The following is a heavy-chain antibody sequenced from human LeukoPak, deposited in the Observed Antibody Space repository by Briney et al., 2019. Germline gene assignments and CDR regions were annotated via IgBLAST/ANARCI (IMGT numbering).Heavy chain of an antibody. J-gene: IGHJ6*02. Sequence: PGGSLRLSCAASGFTFSSYVMGWVRLPPGKGLEWVSGISAAGGSTYYADSVKGRFTISRDNSKSTAYLQMNSLRVEDTAVYYCAKVLVRSSYAMDVWGQGTTVTVSS. V-gene: IGHV3-23*01. CDR3: AKVLVRSSYAMDV. CDR1: GFTFSSYV. CDR2: ISAAGGST. D-gene: IGHD2-21*01.